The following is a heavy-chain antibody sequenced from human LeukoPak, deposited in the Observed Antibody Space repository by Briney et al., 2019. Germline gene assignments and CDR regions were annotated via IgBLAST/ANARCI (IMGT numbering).Heavy chain of an antibody. Sequence: SETLSFTCTVSGGSISSYYWSWIRQPPGKGLEWIGYIYYSGSTNYNPSLKSRVTISVDTSKNQFSLKLSSVIAADTAVYYCAREDVRHDSSPLDYWGQGTLVTVSS. CDR2: IYYSGST. D-gene: IGHD3-22*01. CDR1: GGSISSYY. V-gene: IGHV4-59*01. CDR3: AREDVRHDSSPLDY. J-gene: IGHJ4*02.